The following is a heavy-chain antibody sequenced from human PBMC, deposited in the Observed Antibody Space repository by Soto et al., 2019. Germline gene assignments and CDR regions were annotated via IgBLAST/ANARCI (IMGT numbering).Heavy chain of an antibody. CDR1: GFSFYTYA. CDR3: AKGWGSGYFASHYIDV. V-gene: IGHV3-23*01. CDR2: ISASGTQT. Sequence: EVQLLDSGGGLGQSGGSLRLSCAASGFSFYTYAMTWVRQAPGKGLEWVSSISASGTQTYYADSVKGRFTISRDNSRNTVYLQMNSLRVEDTAVYYCAKGWGSGYFASHYIDVWGKGTTVTVSS. J-gene: IGHJ6*03. D-gene: IGHD3-3*01.